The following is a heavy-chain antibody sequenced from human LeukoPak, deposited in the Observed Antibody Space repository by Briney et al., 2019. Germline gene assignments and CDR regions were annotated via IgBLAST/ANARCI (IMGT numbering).Heavy chain of an antibody. J-gene: IGHJ6*02. CDR3: AGAYDFWSGSYGMDV. V-gene: IGHV1-8*01. CDR2: MNPNSGNT. D-gene: IGHD3-3*01. CDR1: GYTFTSYD. Sequence: ASVKVSCKASGYTFTSYDINWVRQATGQGLEWMGWMNPNSGNTGYAQKFQGRVTMTRNTSISTAYMELSSLRSEDTAVYYCAGAYDFWSGSYGMDVWGQGTTVTVSS.